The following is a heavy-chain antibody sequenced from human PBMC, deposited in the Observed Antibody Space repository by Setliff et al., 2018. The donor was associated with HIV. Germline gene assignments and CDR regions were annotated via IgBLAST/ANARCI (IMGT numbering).Heavy chain of an antibody. CDR3: ARGDGYRANDAFYDTGMDV. Sequence: SETLSLTCAVYGGSFSGFYWSWIRQPPGKGLEWTGSIHYSGITHYNPSLKSRLTMSVDTSKNQVSLKLTSVTAADTAVYYCARGDGYRANDAFYDTGMDVWGQGITVTVSS. V-gene: IGHV4-59*01. CDR2: IHYSGIT. J-gene: IGHJ6*02. D-gene: IGHD5-12*01. CDR1: GGSFSGFY.